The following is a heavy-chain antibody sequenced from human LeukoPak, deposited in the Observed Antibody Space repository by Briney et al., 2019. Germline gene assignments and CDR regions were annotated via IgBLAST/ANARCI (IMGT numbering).Heavy chain of an antibody. CDR3: ARTYSSSWSYCDS. D-gene: IGHD6-13*01. V-gene: IGHV1-46*01. Sequence: ASVKVSCKASGYTFTGYYMHWVRQAPGQGLEWMGMINPSSGSTRFAQMFQDRVTMTRDTSTSAVYMELSSLTSEDTAMYYCARTYSSSWSYCDSWGQGTLATVSS. CDR2: INPSSGST. J-gene: IGHJ4*02. CDR1: GYTFTGYY.